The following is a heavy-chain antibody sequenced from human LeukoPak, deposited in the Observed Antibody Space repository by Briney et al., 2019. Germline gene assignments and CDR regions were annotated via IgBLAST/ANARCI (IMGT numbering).Heavy chain of an antibody. D-gene: IGHD1-1*01. J-gene: IGHJ4*02. V-gene: IGHV3-7*05. Sequence: PGGSLRLSCAASGFGFSTFWMSWVRQTPGRGLEWVAYINPDGSEKDYVDSVKGRFTISRDNAKSSLFLQMDSLRAEDTAVYYCARGHWKIDYWGQGTLVTVSS. CDR3: ARGHWKIDY. CDR1: GFGFSTFW. CDR2: INPDGSEK.